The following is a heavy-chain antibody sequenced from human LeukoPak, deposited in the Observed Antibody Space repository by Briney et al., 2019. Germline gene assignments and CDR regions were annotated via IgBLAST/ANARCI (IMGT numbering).Heavy chain of an antibody. V-gene: IGHV1-2*02. Sequence: ASVKVSCKASGYTFTGYYMHWVRQAPGQGLEWMGWINPNSGGTNYAQKFQGRVTMTRDTSISTAYMELSSLRAEDTAVYYCAKVVAVGGYCSGGSCYPPYYFDYWGQGTLVTVSS. CDR1: GYTFTGYY. CDR2: INPNSGGT. J-gene: IGHJ4*02. CDR3: AKVVAVGGYCSGGSCYPPYYFDY. D-gene: IGHD2-15*01.